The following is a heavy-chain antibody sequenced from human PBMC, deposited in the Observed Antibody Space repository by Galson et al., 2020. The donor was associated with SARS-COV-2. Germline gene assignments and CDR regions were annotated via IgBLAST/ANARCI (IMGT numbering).Heavy chain of an antibody. Sequence: GESLKISCAASGFTFSSYGMHWVRQAPGKGLEWVAVIWYDGSNKYYADSVKGRFTISRDNSKNTLYLQMNSLRAEDTAVYYCAREALVALDVWGQGTTVTVSS. D-gene: IGHD2-8*02. CDR1: GFTFSSYG. J-gene: IGHJ6*02. CDR3: AREALVALDV. CDR2: IWYDGSNK. V-gene: IGHV3-33*01.